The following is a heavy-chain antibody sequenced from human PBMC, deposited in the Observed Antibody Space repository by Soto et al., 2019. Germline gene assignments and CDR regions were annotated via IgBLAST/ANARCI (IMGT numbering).Heavy chain of an antibody. CDR2: ISYSGST. CDR1: GGSISSSSYY. D-gene: IGHD2-2*01. Sequence: PSETLSLTCTVSGGSISSSSYYWGWIRQPPGKGLEWIGSISYSGSTYYNPSLKSRVTMSVDTSKNQFSLKLSSATAADTAVYYCARLHGYCISTSCYGYYGMDVWGQGTTVT. J-gene: IGHJ6*02. V-gene: IGHV4-39*01. CDR3: ARLHGYCISTSCYGYYGMDV.